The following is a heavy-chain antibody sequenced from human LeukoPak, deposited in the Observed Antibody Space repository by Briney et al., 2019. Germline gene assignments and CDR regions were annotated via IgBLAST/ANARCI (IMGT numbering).Heavy chain of an antibody. J-gene: IGHJ4*02. CDR1: GGSISSYF. V-gene: IGHV4-59*01. Sequence: SETLSLTCTVSGGSISSYFWSWIRQPPGKGLEWIGYIYYTGSTNYNPSLKSRVTISVDTSKNQFSLKLSSVTAADTAVYYCARARAYSYELIDYWGQGALVTVSS. CDR3: ARARAYSYELIDY. D-gene: IGHD5-18*01. CDR2: IYYTGST.